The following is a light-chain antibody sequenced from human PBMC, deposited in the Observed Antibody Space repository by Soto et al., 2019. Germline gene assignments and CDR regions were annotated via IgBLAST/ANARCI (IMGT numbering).Light chain of an antibody. CDR2: GAS. CDR3: QQYGSSPWT. J-gene: IGKJ1*01. Sequence: ETVLTQSPGTLSLSPGKRATLSCRASQTIRSNYLAWYRQTPGQAPRLLIYGASNRATGIADSFSGSGSGTDFTLIISRLEPEDFALYYCQQYGSSPWTFGQGTKVEIK. V-gene: IGKV3-20*01. CDR1: QTIRSNY.